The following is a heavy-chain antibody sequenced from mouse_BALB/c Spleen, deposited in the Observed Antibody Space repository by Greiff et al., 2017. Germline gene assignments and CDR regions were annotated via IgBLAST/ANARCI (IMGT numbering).Heavy chain of an antibody. CDR2: ISTYYGDA. V-gene: IGHV1S137*01. Sequence: QVHVKQSGAELVRPGVSVKISCKGSGYTFTDYAMHWVKQSHAKSLEWIGVISTYYGDASYNQKFKGKATMTVDKSSSTAYMELARLTSEDSAIYYCARSGSPFAYWGQGTLVTVSA. CDR3: ARSGSPFAY. CDR1: GYTFTDYA. J-gene: IGHJ3*01. D-gene: IGHD2-2*01.